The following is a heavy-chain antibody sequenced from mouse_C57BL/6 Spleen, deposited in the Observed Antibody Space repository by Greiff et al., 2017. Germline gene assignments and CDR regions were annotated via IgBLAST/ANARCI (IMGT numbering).Heavy chain of an antibody. CDR3: TRGKFITTVHFDY. J-gene: IGHJ2*01. V-gene: IGHV1-15*01. CDR2: IDPETGGT. D-gene: IGHD1-1*01. CDR1: GYTFTDYE. Sequence: LKQSGAELVRPGASVTLSCKASGYTFTDYEMHWVKQTPVHGLEWIGAIDPETGGTAYNQKFKGKAILTADKSSSTAYMELRSLTSEDSAVYYCTRGKFITTVHFDYWGQGTTLTVSS.